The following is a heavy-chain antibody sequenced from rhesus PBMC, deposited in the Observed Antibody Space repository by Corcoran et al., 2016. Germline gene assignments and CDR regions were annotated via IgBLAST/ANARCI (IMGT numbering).Heavy chain of an antibody. Sequence: QVQLRESGPGLVKASESLSLTCIVYGVPISNSWWSWVRQSPGKGLEWMGEVNGKTGVAFDRPPLPIRVTFSLGASQDQVFLRLSFLTAADTAVYFCATESLAHSWGQGILVTVSS. CDR1: GVPISNSW. J-gene: IGHJ4*01. V-gene: IGHV4-80*01. CDR2: VNGKTGVA. D-gene: IGHD3-3*01. CDR3: ATESLAHS.